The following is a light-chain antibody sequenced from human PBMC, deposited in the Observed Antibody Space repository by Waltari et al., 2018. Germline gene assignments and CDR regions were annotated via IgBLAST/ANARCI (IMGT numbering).Light chain of an antibody. Sequence: QSALTQPASVSGSPGQSITISCTGTSSDVGGYPHVSWYQHHPGKAPKPMIFEVTDRPSGVSDRFSGSKSGNTASLTISGLQAEDEADYYCSSYTTSDTWVFGGGTKVTVL. CDR2: EVT. J-gene: IGLJ3*02. V-gene: IGLV2-14*01. CDR1: SSDVGGYPH. CDR3: SSYTTSDTWV.